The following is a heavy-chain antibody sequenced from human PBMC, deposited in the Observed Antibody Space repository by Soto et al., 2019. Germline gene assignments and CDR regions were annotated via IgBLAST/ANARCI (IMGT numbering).Heavy chain of an antibody. V-gene: IGHV1-69*01. Sequence: QVQLVQSGAEVKKPGSSVKVSCTASGGSLRNSVISWVRQAPAQRLEWMGGVIAILGTANYAQKFQGRVTMTADEATSTAYMDLSSLSPADTAVYYCARLGHPGHWGPGTLVIVSS. J-gene: IGHJ4*02. CDR3: ARLGHPGH. CDR1: GGSLRNSV. CDR2: VIAILGTA.